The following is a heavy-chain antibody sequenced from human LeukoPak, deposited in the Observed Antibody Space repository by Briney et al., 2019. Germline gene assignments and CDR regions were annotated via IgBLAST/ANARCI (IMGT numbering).Heavy chain of an antibody. CDR3: ARRTSWWELLHWYFDL. D-gene: IGHD1-26*01. V-gene: IGHV3-7*01. CDR1: GFTFSSYW. Sequence: GGSLRLSCAASGFTFSSYWMSWVRQAPGKGLEWVANIKQDGSEKYYVDSVKGRFTISRDNAKNSLYLQMNSLRAEDTAVYYCARRTSWWELLHWYFDLWGRGTLVTVSS. CDR2: IKQDGSEK. J-gene: IGHJ2*01.